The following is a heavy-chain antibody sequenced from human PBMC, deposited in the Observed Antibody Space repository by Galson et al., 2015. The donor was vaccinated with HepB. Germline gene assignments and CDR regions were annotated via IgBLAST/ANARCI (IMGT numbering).Heavy chain of an antibody. V-gene: IGHV1-2*04. Sequence: SVKVSCKASGYTFTGYYMHWVRQAPGQGLEWMGWINPNSGGTNYAQKFQGWVTMTRDTSISTAYMELSRLRSDDTAVYYCARDLLVATRNYYYYYGMDVWGQGTTVTVSS. CDR3: ARDLLVATRNYYYYYGMDV. CDR2: INPNSGGT. CDR1: GYTFTGYY. D-gene: IGHD5-12*01. J-gene: IGHJ6*02.